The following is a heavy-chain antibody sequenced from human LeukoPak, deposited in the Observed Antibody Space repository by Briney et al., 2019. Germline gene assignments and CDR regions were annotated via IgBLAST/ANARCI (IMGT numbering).Heavy chain of an antibody. D-gene: IGHD1-14*01. J-gene: IGHJ4*02. CDR1: GFTFSNYS. Sequence: GGSLRLSCVASGFTFSNYSMSWVRQAPGKGLEWVSYISSGSSTSYYADSVKGRFTISRDNAKNSLYLQMNSLRGEDTAVYYCARDLGILGYWGQGTLVTVSS. V-gene: IGHV3-48*01. CDR2: ISSGSSTS. CDR3: ARDLGILGY.